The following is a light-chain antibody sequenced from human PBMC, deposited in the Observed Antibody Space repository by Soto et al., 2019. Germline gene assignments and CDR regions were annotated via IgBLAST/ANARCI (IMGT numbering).Light chain of an antibody. CDR3: QQYGDSPKT. V-gene: IGKV3-20*01. CDR1: QNVRSNY. Sequence: EIVLTQSPDTLSLSPGERATLSCRASQNVRSNYLAWFQQKPGQAPRLLIYGISSRATGIPDRFSGSGSGTDFTLTISRLEPEDFAVFYCQQYGDSPKTFGKGTKVEVK. CDR2: GIS. J-gene: IGKJ1*01.